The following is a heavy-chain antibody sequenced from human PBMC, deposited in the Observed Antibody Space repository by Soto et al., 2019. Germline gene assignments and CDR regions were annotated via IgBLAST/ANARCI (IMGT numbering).Heavy chain of an antibody. V-gene: IGHV1-3*01. D-gene: IGHD6-19*01. CDR2: INAGNGNT. CDR3: ARAVAVPADFDY. J-gene: IGHJ4*02. CDR1: GYTFTGYA. Sequence: GSVKVSCKASGYTFTGYAMHWVRQAPGQRLEWMGWINAGNGNTKYSQKFQGRVTITRDTSASTAYMELSSLRSEDTAVYYCARAVAVPADFDYWGQGTLVTSPQ.